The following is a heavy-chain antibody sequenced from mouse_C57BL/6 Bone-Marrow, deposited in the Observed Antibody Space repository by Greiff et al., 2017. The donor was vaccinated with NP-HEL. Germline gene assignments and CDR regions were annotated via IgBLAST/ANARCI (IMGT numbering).Heavy chain of an antibody. V-gene: IGHV1-80*01. Sequence: QVQLQQSGAELVKPGASVKISCKASGYAFSSYWMNWVKQRTGKGLEWIGQIYPGDGDTNYNGKFKGKATLTADKSSSTAYMQLSSLTSEDSAVYFCARWRGNLLDYWGQGTTLTVSS. CDR3: ARWRGNLLDY. J-gene: IGHJ2*01. CDR2: IYPGDGDT. D-gene: IGHD2-1*01. CDR1: GYAFSSYW.